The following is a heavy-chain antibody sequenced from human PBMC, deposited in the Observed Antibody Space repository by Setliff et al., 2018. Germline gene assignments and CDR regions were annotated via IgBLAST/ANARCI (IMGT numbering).Heavy chain of an antibody. J-gene: IGHJ4*02. Sequence: PSETLSLTCAVSGYSISSGYYWGWIRQPPGKGLEWIGSIYHSGSTYYNPSLKSRVTISVDTSKNQFSLKLSSVTAADTAVYYCASDYYDSSGYYPGPVYFDYWGQGTLVTVSS. CDR2: IYHSGST. D-gene: IGHD3-22*01. CDR1: GYSISSGYY. V-gene: IGHV4-38-2*01. CDR3: ASDYYDSSGYYPGPVYFDY.